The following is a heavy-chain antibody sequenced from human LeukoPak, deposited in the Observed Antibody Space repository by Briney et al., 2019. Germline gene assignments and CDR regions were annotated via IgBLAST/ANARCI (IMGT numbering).Heavy chain of an antibody. CDR2: IYYTGST. Sequence: SETLSLTCTVSGGPVSSGSYYWSWIRQPPGKGLEWIGYIYYTGSTNCNPSLKSRATISIDTSKNQFSLRLSSVTAADTAIYYCARSNYGSGTYYWDYWGQGTLVTVSS. D-gene: IGHD3-10*01. J-gene: IGHJ4*02. V-gene: IGHV4-61*01. CDR3: ARSNYGSGTYYWDY. CDR1: GGPVSSGSYY.